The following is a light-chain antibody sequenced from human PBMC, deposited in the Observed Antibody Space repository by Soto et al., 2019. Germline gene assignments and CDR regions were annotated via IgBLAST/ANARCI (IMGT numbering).Light chain of an antibody. CDR2: DAS. Sequence: EIVLTQSPATLSLSPGERATLSCRASQSVSSYLAWYQQKPGQAPRLLIYDASNRATGIPARFNGSGSGTDFTLTISSLEPEDFAVYYCQQRRNWPYTFGQGTKLEIK. J-gene: IGKJ2*01. CDR3: QQRRNWPYT. CDR1: QSVSSY. V-gene: IGKV3-11*01.